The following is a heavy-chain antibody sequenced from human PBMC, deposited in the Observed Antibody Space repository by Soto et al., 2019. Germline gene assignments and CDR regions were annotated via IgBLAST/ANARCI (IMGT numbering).Heavy chain of an antibody. Sequence: GGSLRLSCAASGFTFDDYAMHWVRQAPGKGLEWVSGISWNSGSIGYADSVKGRFTISRDNAKNSLYLQMNSLRAEDTALYYCAKDKTMVREGFDYWGQGTLVTVSS. J-gene: IGHJ4*02. V-gene: IGHV3-9*01. CDR2: ISWNSGSI. CDR3: AKDKTMVREGFDY. D-gene: IGHD3-10*01. CDR1: GFTFDDYA.